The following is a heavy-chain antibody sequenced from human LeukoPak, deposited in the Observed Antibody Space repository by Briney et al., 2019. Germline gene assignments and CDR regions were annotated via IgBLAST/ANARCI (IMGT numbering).Heavy chain of an antibody. CDR1: GFTFSSYW. CDR3: ARSIGATPRDAFDI. V-gene: IGHV3-74*01. CDR2: INSDGSST. Sequence: PGGSLRLSCAASGFTFSSYWMHWVRQAPGKGQVWVSRINSDGSSTSYADSVKGRFTISRDNAKNTLCLQMNSLRAEDTAVYYCARSIGATPRDAFDIWGQGTMVTVSS. J-gene: IGHJ3*02. D-gene: IGHD1-26*01.